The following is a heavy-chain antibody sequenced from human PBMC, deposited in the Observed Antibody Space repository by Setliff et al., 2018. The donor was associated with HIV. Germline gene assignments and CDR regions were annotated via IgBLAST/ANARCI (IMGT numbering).Heavy chain of an antibody. D-gene: IGHD3-9*01. CDR1: GYTLSSYT. Sequence: ASVKVSCKASGYTLSSYTMHWVRQAPGQGLEWMGWINCGNGKSKYSQKFQDRVTFTRDTSASSAYMDLSSLRSEDSAVYYCVRGDDILTGYFRPYFFDYWGQGTLVTVSS. V-gene: IGHV1-3*01. CDR2: INCGNGKS. J-gene: IGHJ4*02. CDR3: VRGDDILTGYFRPYFFDY.